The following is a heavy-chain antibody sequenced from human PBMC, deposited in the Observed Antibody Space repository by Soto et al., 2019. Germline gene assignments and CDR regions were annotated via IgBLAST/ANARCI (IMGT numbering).Heavy chain of an antibody. V-gene: IGHV3-66*01. CDR2: LYSGGAT. CDR3: ARGDCNTLSCFTFDY. J-gene: IGHJ4*02. Sequence: EVQLVESGGGLVQPGGSLRLSCAASGLSVRSNYMTWVRQAPGKGPEWVSVLYSGGATYYADSVKGRFTISRDDSKNTLFLQMNTLRADDTATYYCARGDCNTLSCFTFDYWGQGTLVAVSS. CDR1: GLSVRSNY. D-gene: IGHD2-15*01.